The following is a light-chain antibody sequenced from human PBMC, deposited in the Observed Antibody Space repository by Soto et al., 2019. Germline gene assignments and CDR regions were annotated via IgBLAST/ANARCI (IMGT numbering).Light chain of an antibody. CDR3: QQYCSSPQT. CDR1: QSVSSSY. Sequence: EIVLTQSPGTLSLSPGEIATLTCRASQSVSSSYLGWYQQKLGQAPRLLIYGASSRATGIPDRFSGSGSGTDFTLTISRLKPEDFAIYYCQQYCSSPQTFGQGTKVEIK. V-gene: IGKV3-20*01. CDR2: GAS. J-gene: IGKJ1*01.